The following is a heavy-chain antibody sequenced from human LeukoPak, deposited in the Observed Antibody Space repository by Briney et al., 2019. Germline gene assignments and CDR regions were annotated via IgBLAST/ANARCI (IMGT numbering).Heavy chain of an antibody. CDR3: AFPRLLNPPSGP. CDR1: GYTFTNYW. V-gene: IGHV5-51*01. J-gene: IGHJ5*02. D-gene: IGHD2/OR15-2a*01. CDR2: IYPGDSRT. Sequence: GESLKISCEAFGYTFTNYWIGWVRQIPGKGLEWMGVIYPGDSRTRYNPSFRGQVTISADKSVNTASLQWSRLKASDTAIYYCAFPRLLNPPSGPRGQGTLVTVSS.